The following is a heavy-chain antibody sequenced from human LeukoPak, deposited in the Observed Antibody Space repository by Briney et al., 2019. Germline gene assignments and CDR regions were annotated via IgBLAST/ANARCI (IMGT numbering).Heavy chain of an antibody. Sequence: PGGSLRLSCVGSGFTFSSSWMGWVRQAPGKGLEWVAATWYDGSNKYYADSVKGRFTISRDNSKSTLFLQMNSLRAEDTSVYFCARGGHCSTTSCSNYDGMDVWGQGTTLTVSS. CDR2: TWYDGSNK. V-gene: IGHV3-33*08. J-gene: IGHJ6*02. CDR3: ARGGHCSTTSCSNYDGMDV. CDR1: GFTFSSSW. D-gene: IGHD2-2*01.